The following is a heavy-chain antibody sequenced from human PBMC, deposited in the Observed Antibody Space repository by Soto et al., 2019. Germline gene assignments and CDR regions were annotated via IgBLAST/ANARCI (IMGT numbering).Heavy chain of an antibody. J-gene: IGHJ4*02. CDR2: IYYSGST. CDR1: GCSISSGGYY. D-gene: IGHD6-6*01. Sequence: QVQLQESGPGRVKPSQTLSLTCTVSGCSISSGGYYWSWIRQHPGKGLEWIGYIYYSGSTYYNQSSKSRVTRSVDTSKNQFSLKLSSVTASDPAVYYCARVTLSSSREFTYWGQGTLFTVS. V-gene: IGHV4-31*03. CDR3: ARVTLSSSREFTY.